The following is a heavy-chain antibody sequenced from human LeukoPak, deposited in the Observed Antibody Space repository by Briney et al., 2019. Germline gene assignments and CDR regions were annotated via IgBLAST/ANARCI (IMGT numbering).Heavy chain of an antibody. Sequence: GGSLRLSCAASGFTFSSYAMSWVRQAPGKGLEWVSAISGSGGSTYYADSVKGWFTISRDNSKNTLYLQMNSLRAEDTAVYYCARYSGYDYYYYYSMDVWGQGTTVTVSS. D-gene: IGHD5-12*01. CDR2: ISGSGGST. CDR3: ARYSGYDYYYYYSMDV. CDR1: GFTFSSYA. V-gene: IGHV3-23*01. J-gene: IGHJ6*02.